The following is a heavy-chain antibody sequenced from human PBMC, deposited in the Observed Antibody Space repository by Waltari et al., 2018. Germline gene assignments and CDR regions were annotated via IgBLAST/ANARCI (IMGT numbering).Heavy chain of an antibody. CDR1: GGSLSGYH. V-gene: IGHV4-34*02. CDR2: INDSGRT. D-gene: IGHD3-3*01. J-gene: IGHJ6*03. Sequence: QVQLQQWGAGLLKPSETLSLTCDVSGGSLSGYHWTWIRQPPGKGLEWIGEINDSGRTTYNPSLKSRVTVSIDTANKQFSLRVRSVTAADTAVYYCARVFGYYYYYMDVWGKGTTVTISS. CDR3: ARVFGYYYYYMDV.